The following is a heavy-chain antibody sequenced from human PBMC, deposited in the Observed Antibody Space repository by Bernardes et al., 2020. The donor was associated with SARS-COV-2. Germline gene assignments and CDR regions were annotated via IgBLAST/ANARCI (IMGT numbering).Heavy chain of an antibody. CDR1: GYTFSNYD. CDR3: ARVVENNSAYYSTPLDS. D-gene: IGHD3-22*01. J-gene: IGHJ4*02. V-gene: IGHV3-48*02. CDR2: ISSSSSAI. Sequence: SRRASGYTFSNYDIDWVRQAPGKGLEWVSYISSSSSAIYYAESVKGRFIISRDNAKNSLYLQMNSLRDDDTAVYYCARVVENNSAYYSTPLDSWGQGTLVTVSS.